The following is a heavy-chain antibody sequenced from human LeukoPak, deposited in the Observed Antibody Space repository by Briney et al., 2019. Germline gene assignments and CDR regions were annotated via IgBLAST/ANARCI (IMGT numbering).Heavy chain of an antibody. D-gene: IGHD6-13*01. V-gene: IGHV3-7*01. CDR1: GFTFSSYW. Sequence: PGGSLRLSCAASGFTFSSYWMSWVRQAPGKGLEWVANIKQDGSEKYYVDSVKGRFTISRDNAKNSLYLQMNSLRAEDTAVYYCARVLSGRSTWYVRRFDPWGQGTLVTVSS. CDR3: ARVLSGRSTWYVRRFDP. CDR2: IKQDGSEK. J-gene: IGHJ5*02.